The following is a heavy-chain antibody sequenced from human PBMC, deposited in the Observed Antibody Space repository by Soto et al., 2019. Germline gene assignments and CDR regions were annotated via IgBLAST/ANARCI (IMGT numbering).Heavy chain of an antibody. Sequence: PSETLSLTCTVSGGSISSSNYHWGWIRQPPGKGLEWIGSMYYSGSAYYNPSLKSRVTISVDTSKNQFSLKLSSVTAADTAVYYCARALWGPAGHINWFDPWGQGTLVTVSS. CDR3: ARALWGPAGHINWFDP. V-gene: IGHV4-39*07. CDR2: MYYSGSA. J-gene: IGHJ5*02. D-gene: IGHD2-2*01. CDR1: GGSISSSNYH.